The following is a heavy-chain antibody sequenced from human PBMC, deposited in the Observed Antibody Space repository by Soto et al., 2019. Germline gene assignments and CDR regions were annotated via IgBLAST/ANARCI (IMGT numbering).Heavy chain of an antibody. CDR1: GYTFTGYY. CDR2: INPNSGGT. V-gene: IGHV1-2*02. Sequence: ASVKVSCKASGYTFTGYYMHWVRQAPGQGLEWMGWINPNSGGTNYAQKFQGRVTMTRDTSISTAYMELSRLRSDDTAVYYCARDLADSSGYSLDYWGQGTLVTSPQ. D-gene: IGHD3-22*01. CDR3: ARDLADSSGYSLDY. J-gene: IGHJ4*02.